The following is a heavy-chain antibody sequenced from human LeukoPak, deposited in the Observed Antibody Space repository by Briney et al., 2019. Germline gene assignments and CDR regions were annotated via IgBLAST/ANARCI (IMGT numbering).Heavy chain of an antibody. D-gene: IGHD6-19*01. CDR3: ARGAAVAAPAPFHY. J-gene: IGHJ4*02. V-gene: IGHV3-33*01. Sequence: VGSLRLSCAASGFTFSSYGMHWVRQAPGKGLEWVAVIWYDGSNKYYADSVKGRFTISRDNSKNTLYLQMNSLRAEDTAVYYCARGAAVAAPAPFHYWGQGTLVTVSS. CDR2: IWYDGSNK. CDR1: GFTFSSYG.